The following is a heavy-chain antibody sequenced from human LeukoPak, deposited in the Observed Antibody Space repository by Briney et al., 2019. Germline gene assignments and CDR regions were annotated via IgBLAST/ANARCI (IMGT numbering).Heavy chain of an antibody. CDR1: GGSISSDY. CDR3: ARKNDFDI. CDR2: IFYSGRT. Sequence: SETLSLTCTVSGGSISSDYWNWIRQPPGKGLEWIGCIFYSGRTYYNPSLKSRVTISVDMSKRQFSLRLTSVTAADTAVYYCARKNDFDIWGQGTLVTVSS. V-gene: IGHV4-59*01. D-gene: IGHD2/OR15-2a*01. J-gene: IGHJ3*02.